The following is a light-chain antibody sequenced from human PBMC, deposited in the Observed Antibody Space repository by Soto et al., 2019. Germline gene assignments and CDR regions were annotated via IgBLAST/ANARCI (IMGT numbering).Light chain of an antibody. Sequence: QSALTQPASVSGSPGQSITISCTGTSSDVGGYNYVSWYQQHAGKAPKLMIYEVSHRPSGVSNRFSGSKSGNTASLTISGLQAEDEADYYCSSYTSNNTLYVFGTGTQLTVL. V-gene: IGLV2-14*01. CDR2: EVS. CDR1: SSDVGGYNY. J-gene: IGLJ1*01. CDR3: SSYTSNNTLYV.